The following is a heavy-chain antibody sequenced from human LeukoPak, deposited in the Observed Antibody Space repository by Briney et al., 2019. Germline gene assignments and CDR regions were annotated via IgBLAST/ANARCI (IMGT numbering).Heavy chain of an antibody. CDR3: ARRGSYYYFDY. CDR1: GYTFTSYD. J-gene: IGHJ4*02. V-gene: IGHV1-18*01. CDR2: INPNSGGT. D-gene: IGHD1-26*01. Sequence: ASVKVSCKASGYTFTSYDINWVRQATGQGLEWMGWINPNSGGTNYAQKLQGRVTMTTDTSTSTAYMELRSLRSDDTAVYYCARRGSYYYFDYWGQGTLVTVSS.